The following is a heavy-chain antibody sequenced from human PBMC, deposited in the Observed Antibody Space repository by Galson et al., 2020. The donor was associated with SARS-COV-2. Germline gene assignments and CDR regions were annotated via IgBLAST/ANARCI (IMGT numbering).Heavy chain of an antibody. J-gene: IGHJ5*02. CDR2: TYYRSKWYN. CDR1: GDSVSSNSAA. V-gene: IGHV6-1*01. Sequence: SQTLSLTCAISGDSVSSNSAAWNWIRQSPSRGLEWLGRTYYRSKWYNDYAVSVKSRITINPDTSKNQFSLQLNSVTPEDTAVYYCARDRYHEGLATEGNWFDPWGQGTLVTVSS. D-gene: IGHD2-15*01. CDR3: ARDRYHEGLATEGNWFDP.